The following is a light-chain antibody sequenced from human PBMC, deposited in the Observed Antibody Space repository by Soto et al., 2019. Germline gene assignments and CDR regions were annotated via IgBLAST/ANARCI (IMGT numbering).Light chain of an antibody. J-gene: IGKJ1*01. CDR1: QSVNSKY. CDR2: GAS. Sequence: EIVVTQSPGTLSLSPGERATLSCRASQSVNSKYLAWYQQKPGQGPRPLMYGASTRATGIPDRFSGSGSGTDLTLTINRLEPEDFQVYYCQQYDSQPRTFGQGTKVDIQ. V-gene: IGKV3-20*01. CDR3: QQYDSQPRT.